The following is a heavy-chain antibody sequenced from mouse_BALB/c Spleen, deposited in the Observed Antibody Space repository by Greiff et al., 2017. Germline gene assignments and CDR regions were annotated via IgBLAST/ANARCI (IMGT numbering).Heavy chain of an antibody. J-gene: IGHJ2*01. Sequence: EVQGVESGGGLVQPGGSRKLSCAASGFTFSSFGMHWVRQAPEKGLEWVAYISSGSSTIYYADTVKGRFTISRDNPKNTLFLQMTSLRSEDTAMYYCARPYDYDGLDYWGQGTTLTVSS. D-gene: IGHD2-4*01. V-gene: IGHV5-17*02. CDR2: ISSGSSTI. CDR3: ARPYDYDGLDY. CDR1: GFTFSSFG.